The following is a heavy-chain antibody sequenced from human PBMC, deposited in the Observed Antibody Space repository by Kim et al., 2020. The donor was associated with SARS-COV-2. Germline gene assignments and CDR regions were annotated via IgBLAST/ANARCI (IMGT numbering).Heavy chain of an antibody. CDR1: GFTFGDYA. J-gene: IGHJ6*02. CDR3: TRTNWNDVRPPSMDV. CDR2: IRSKAYGGTT. D-gene: IGHD1-1*01. Sequence: GGSLRLSCTASGFTFGDYAMSWVRQAPGKGLEWVGFIRSKAYGGTTEYAASVKGRFTISRDDSKSIAYLQMNSLKTEDTAVYYCTRTNWNDVRPPSMDVWGQGTTVTVSS. V-gene: IGHV3-49*04.